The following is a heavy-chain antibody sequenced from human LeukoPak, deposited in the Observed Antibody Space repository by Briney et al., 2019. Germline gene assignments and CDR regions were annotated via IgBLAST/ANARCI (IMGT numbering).Heavy chain of an antibody. J-gene: IGHJ4*02. Sequence: AGESLRLSCVASGFTFSSYDMNWVRRAPGKGLGWVGFISSSSGVMYYADSVKGRFTISRDNAKNSLYLQMNSLRAEDTAVYYCVRDGWNNWNAVYDYWGQGTLVTVSS. CDR2: ISSSSGVM. D-gene: IGHD1-1*01. CDR3: VRDGWNNWNAVYDY. CDR1: GFTFSSYD. V-gene: IGHV3-48*01.